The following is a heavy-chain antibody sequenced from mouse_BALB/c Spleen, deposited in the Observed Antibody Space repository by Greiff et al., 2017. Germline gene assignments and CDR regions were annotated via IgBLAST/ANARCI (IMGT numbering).Heavy chain of an antibody. CDR1: GYTFTDYW. CDR3: ATGSRYDGDAMDY. D-gene: IGHD2-14*01. Sequence: QVQLQQPGAELVMPGASVKMSCKASGYTFTDYWMHWVKQRPGQGLEWIGAIDTSDSYTSYNQKFKGKATLTVDESSSTAYMQLSSLTSEDSAVYYCATGSRYDGDAMDYWGQGTSVTVSS. V-gene: IGHV1-69*01. CDR2: IDTSDSYT. J-gene: IGHJ4*01.